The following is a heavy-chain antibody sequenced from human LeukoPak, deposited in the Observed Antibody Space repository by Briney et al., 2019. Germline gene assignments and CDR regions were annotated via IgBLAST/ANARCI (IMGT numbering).Heavy chain of an antibody. J-gene: IGHJ2*01. V-gene: IGHV4-30-4*01. CDR1: GGSISSGDYY. CDR2: IYYSGST. D-gene: IGHD4-17*01. Sequence: SETLSLTCTVSGGSISSGDYYWSWFRQPPGKGLEWIGYIYYSGSTYYNPSLKSRVTISVDMSKNRFSLKLSSVTAADTAVYYCARARDDYGDLWYFDLWGRGTLVTVSS. CDR3: ARARDDYGDLWYFDL.